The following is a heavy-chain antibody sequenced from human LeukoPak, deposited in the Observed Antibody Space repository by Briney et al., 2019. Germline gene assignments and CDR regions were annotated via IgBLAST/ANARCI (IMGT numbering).Heavy chain of an antibody. Sequence: ASVKVSCKASGYTFTGYYMHWVRQAPGQGLEWMGIINPSGGSTSYAQKFQGRVTMTRDMSTSTVYMELSSLRSEDTAVYYCAREDYDSSGYYRGYFDYWGQGTLVTVSS. D-gene: IGHD3-22*01. CDR2: INPSGGST. V-gene: IGHV1-46*01. J-gene: IGHJ4*02. CDR3: AREDYDSSGYYRGYFDY. CDR1: GYTFTGYY.